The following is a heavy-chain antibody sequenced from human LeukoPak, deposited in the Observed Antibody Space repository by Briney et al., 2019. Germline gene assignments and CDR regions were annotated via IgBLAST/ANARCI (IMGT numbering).Heavy chain of an antibody. D-gene: IGHD3-10*01. CDR3: ARVISPVRGVIRPLGY. CDR1: GYTFTGYY. Sequence: GASVKVSCKASGYTFTGYYMHWVRQAPGQGLEWMGWINPNNGGTNYTQNFQGRVTMTRDTSITTAYMELSRLRSDDTAVYYCARVISPVRGVIRPLGYWGQGTLVTVSS. V-gene: IGHV1-2*02. CDR2: INPNNGGT. J-gene: IGHJ4*02.